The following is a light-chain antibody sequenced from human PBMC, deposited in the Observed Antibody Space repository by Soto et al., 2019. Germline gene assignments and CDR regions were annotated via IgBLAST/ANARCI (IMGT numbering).Light chain of an antibody. J-gene: IGLJ2*01. CDR3: QTWDTGVQV. V-gene: IGLV4-69*01. CDR2: VNSDGSH. Sequence: QPVLTQSPSASASLGASVKLTCTLSSGHSSHAIAWHQQQPEEGPRYLMKVNSDGSHIKGDGLPDRFSGSSSGAERYLTISSLQAEDEADYYCQTWDTGVQVFGGGTKLTVL. CDR1: SGHSSHA.